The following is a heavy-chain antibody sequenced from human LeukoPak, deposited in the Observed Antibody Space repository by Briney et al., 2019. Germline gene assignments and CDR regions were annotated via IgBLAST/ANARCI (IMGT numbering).Heavy chain of an antibody. D-gene: IGHD3-22*01. V-gene: IGHV3-23*01. J-gene: IGHJ4*02. CDR1: GFTFSSCA. CDR2: ISGSGGST. CDR3: AKVTDYYDSNGYYDY. Sequence: GGSLRLSCAASGFTFSSCAMSWVRQAPGKGLEWVSGISGSGGSTYYVDSVKGRFTISRDKSKNTLYLQMNSLRAEDTAVYYCAKVTDYYDSNGYYDYWGQGTLVTVSS.